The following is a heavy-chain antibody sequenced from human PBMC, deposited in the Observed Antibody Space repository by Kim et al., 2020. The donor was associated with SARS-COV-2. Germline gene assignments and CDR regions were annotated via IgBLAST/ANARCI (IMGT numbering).Heavy chain of an antibody. J-gene: IGHJ6*03. CDR3: ARGSTVKGMDV. V-gene: IGHV3-72*01. D-gene: IGHD4-17*01. CDR2: TT. Sequence: TTEYAASVKGRFTISRDDSKNSLNLQMNSLKTEDTAVYFCARGSTVKGMDVWGKGTTLTVSS.